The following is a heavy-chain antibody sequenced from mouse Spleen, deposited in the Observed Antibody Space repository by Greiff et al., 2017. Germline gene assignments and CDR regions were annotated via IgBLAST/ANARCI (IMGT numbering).Heavy chain of an antibody. J-gene: IGHJ4*01. CDR3: ARHYYGSSYEGYAMDY. Sequence: QVQLQQSGPGLVAPSQSLSIPCTISGFSFTSYGVHWVRQPPGKGLEWLVVIWSDGSTTYNSALKSRLSISKDNSKSQVFLKMNSLQTDDTAMYYCARHYYGSSYEGYAMDYWGQGTSVTVSS. D-gene: IGHD1-1*01. V-gene: IGHV2-6-1*01. CDR2: IWSDGST. CDR1: GFSFTSYG.